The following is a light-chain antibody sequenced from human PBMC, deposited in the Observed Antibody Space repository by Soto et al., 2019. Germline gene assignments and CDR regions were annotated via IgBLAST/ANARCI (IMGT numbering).Light chain of an antibody. J-gene: IGKJ4*01. CDR1: QSVSRN. CDR2: GAS. V-gene: IGKV3-15*01. CDR3: QQYNNWPLT. Sequence: EIVMTQSPATLSVSPGERATLSCRASQSVSRNLAWYQQKPGQAPRLLIYGASTRATGIPARFSGRASGTEFTLTISSLQSEDVAVYYCQQYNNWPLTFGGGTKVEIK.